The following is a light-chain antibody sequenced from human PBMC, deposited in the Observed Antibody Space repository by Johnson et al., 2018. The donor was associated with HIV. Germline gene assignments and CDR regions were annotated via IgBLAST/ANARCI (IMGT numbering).Light chain of an antibody. CDR2: DNN. CDR3: GTWDTSLSAPYV. J-gene: IGLJ1*01. V-gene: IGLV1-51*01. Sequence: QPVLTQPPSVSAAPGQKVTISCSGSSSNIGNNYVSWYQQLPGTAPKPLIYDNNKRPSGIPDRFPGSTSGTSATLGITGSQTGDEADYYSGTWDTSLSAPYVFGTGTKVTVL. CDR1: SSNIGNNY.